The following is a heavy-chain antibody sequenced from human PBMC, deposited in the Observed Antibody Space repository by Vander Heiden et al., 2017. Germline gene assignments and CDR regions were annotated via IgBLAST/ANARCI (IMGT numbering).Heavy chain of an antibody. CDR1: GFTFSSYA. CDR2: ISGSGGST. V-gene: IGHV3-23*01. Sequence: EVQLLESGGGLVQPGGSLRLSCAASGFTFSSYAMSWVRQAPGKGLEWVSAISGSGGSTYYADSVNGRGTISRDNSKNTLYLLMNSLRAEETAVYYCAIPSEGFDYCWSGYPMGDIWVQGRMVTVYS. J-gene: IGHJ3*02. D-gene: IGHD3-3*01. CDR3: AIPSEGFDYCWSGYPMGDI.